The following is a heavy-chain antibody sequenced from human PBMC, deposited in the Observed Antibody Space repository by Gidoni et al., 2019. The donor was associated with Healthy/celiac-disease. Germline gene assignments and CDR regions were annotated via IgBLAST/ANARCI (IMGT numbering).Heavy chain of an antibody. CDR1: GWTFDDYA. CDR3: AKDRDHQKDAFDI. CDR2: ISLSSGSL. J-gene: IGHJ3*02. Sequence: EVKLGESGGGWVQPGRSLRRPGAAAGWTFDDYAMHWVRQAPGKGLEWVSGISLSSGSLGYADSVTGRFTLSRDNATHSLYLQMYSLSAEASALYYCAKDRDHQKDAFDIWGQGTMVTVSS. V-gene: IGHV3-9*01.